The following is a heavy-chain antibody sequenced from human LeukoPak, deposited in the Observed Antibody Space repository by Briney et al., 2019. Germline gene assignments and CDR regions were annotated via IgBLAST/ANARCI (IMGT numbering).Heavy chain of an antibody. J-gene: IGHJ4*02. D-gene: IGHD6-19*01. CDR2: INPSGGST. CDR3: ARDLIAVAGGNYFDY. CDR1: GYTFTSYY. Sequence: ASVKVSCKASGYTFTSYYMHWVRQAPGQGLEWMGLINPSGGSTSYAQKFQGRVTMTRDTSTSTAYMELSSLRSEDTAVYYCARDLIAVAGGNYFDYWGQGTLVTVSS. V-gene: IGHV1-46*01.